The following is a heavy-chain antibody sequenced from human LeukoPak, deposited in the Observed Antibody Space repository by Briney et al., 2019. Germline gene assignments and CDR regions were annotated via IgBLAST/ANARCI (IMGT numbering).Heavy chain of an antibody. Sequence: GASVKVSCKASGYAFTGYYMHWVRQAPGQGLEWMGRINPNSGGTNYAQKFQGRVTMTRDTSISTAYMELSRLRSDDTAVYYCAREYDSSFGPAFDIWGQGTMVPVSS. D-gene: IGHD3-22*01. V-gene: IGHV1-2*06. J-gene: IGHJ3*02. CDR2: INPNSGGT. CDR1: GYAFTGYY. CDR3: AREYDSSFGPAFDI.